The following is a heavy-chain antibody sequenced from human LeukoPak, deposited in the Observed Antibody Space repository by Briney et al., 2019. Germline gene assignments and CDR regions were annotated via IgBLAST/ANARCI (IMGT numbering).Heavy chain of an antibody. D-gene: IGHD1-14*01. Sequence: SETLSLTCSVSGGSISSNSLYWGWIRQPPGKGLEWIGSIDYSGSTYYNPSLKSRVTTSVDTSRNQFSLKVTSVTAADTAAYYCARLVYNQFRYFDLWGRGTLVTVSS. V-gene: IGHV4-39*01. CDR3: ARLVYNQFRYFDL. CDR2: IDYSGST. CDR1: GGSISSNSLY. J-gene: IGHJ2*01.